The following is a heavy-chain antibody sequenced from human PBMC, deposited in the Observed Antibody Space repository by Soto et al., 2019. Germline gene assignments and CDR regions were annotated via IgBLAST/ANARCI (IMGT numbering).Heavy chain of an antibody. V-gene: IGHV1-69*04. CDR1: GGTFSSYT. CDR2: IIPILGIA. CDR3: ARERGLPPTQDNWFDP. J-gene: IGHJ5*02. D-gene: IGHD5-12*01. Sequence: GASVKVSCKASGGTFSSYTISWVRQAPGQGLEWMGRIIPILGIANYAQKFQGRVTITADKSTSTAYMELSSLRSEDTAVYYCARERGLPPTQDNWFDPWGKGTLVTVAS.